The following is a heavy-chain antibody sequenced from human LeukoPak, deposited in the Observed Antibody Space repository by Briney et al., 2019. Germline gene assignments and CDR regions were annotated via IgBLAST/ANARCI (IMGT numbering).Heavy chain of an antibody. CDR2: MNPNSGNT. J-gene: IGHJ3*02. CDR3: AREWELRPQGAFDI. D-gene: IGHD1-26*01. V-gene: IGHV1-8*01. CDR1: GYTFTSYD. Sequence: ASVKFSCKASGYTFTSYDINWVRQATGQGLEWMGWMNPNSGNTGYAQKFQGRVTMTRNTSISTAYMELSSLRSEDTAVYYCAREWELRPQGAFDIWGQGTMVTVSS.